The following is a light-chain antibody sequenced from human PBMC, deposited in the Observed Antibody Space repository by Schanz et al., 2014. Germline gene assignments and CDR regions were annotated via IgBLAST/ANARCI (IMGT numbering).Light chain of an antibody. CDR1: SSDVGGYNY. Sequence: QSALTQPAFVSGSPGQSITISCTGTSSDVGGYNYVSWYQQHPGKAPKLMIYEVSKRPSGVPDRFSGSKSGSSASLVITGLQADDEADYYCQSYDRSLSGSGVFGTGTKLTVL. V-gene: IGLV2-14*01. CDR3: QSYDRSLSGSGV. J-gene: IGLJ1*01. CDR2: EVS.